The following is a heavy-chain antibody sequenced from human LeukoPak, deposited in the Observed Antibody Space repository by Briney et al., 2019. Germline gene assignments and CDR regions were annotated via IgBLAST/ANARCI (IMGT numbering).Heavy chain of an antibody. CDR1: GDSFSTYW. Sequence: GESLKITCKASGDSFSTYWIGWVRQMPGKGLEWMGIIYPGDSDTRYSPSFQGQVTISADKSISTAYLQWSSLKASDTAMYYCARQGGYDSIGMDVWGQGITVTVSS. D-gene: IGHD5-12*01. CDR2: IYPGDSDT. V-gene: IGHV5-51*01. J-gene: IGHJ6*02. CDR3: ARQGGYDSIGMDV.